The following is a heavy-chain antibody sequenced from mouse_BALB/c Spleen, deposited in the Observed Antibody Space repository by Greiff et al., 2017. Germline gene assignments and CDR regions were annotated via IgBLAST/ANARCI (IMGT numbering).Heavy chain of an antibody. V-gene: IGHV14-1*02. CDR3: ARSGHYYGSREAWFAY. D-gene: IGHD1-1*01. CDR2: IDPENGNT. J-gene: IGHJ3*01. Sequence: VQLKQSGAELVRPGALVKLSCKASGFNIKDYYMHWVKQRPEQGLEWIGWIDPENGNTIYDPKFQGKASITADTSSNTAYLQLSSLTSEDTAVYYCARSGHYYGSREAWFAYWGQGTLVTVSA. CDR1: GFNIKDYY.